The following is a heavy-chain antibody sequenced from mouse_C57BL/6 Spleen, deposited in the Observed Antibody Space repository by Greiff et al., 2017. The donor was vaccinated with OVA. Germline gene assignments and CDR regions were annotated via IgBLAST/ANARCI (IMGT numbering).Heavy chain of an antibody. J-gene: IGHJ4*01. D-gene: IGHD1-1*01. CDR2: INPSNGGT. V-gene: IGHV1-53*01. CDR3: ARYGDILLLAKGY. CDR1: GYTFTSYW. Sequence: VKLQQPGPELVKPGASVKMSCKASGYTFTSYWMHWVKQRPGQGLEWIGNINPSNGGTKYNEKFKSKATLTVDKSSSTAYMQLSSLTSEVSAVYYCARYGDILLLAKGYWGQGASVTVSS.